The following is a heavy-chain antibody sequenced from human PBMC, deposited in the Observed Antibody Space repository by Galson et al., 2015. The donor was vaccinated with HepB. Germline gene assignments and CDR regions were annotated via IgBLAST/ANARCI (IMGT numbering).Heavy chain of an antibody. CDR1: EYSFTSYA. D-gene: IGHD3-10*01. CDR2: INTNTGNP. V-gene: IGHV7-4-1*02. Sequence: SVKVSCKASEYSFTSYALNWVRRAPGQGLEWMGWINTNTGNPTYTQGFTGRFVFSSDTSVSTAYLQISSLKAEDTAVYYCARGGTYYYGSGGYHMTPGNYYGMDVWGQGTTVTVSS. J-gene: IGHJ6*02. CDR3: ARGGTYYYGSGGYHMTPGNYYGMDV.